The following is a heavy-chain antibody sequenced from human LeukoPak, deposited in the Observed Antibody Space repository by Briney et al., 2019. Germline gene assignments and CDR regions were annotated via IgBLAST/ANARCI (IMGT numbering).Heavy chain of an antibody. V-gene: IGHV4-59*01. CDR3: ARAGARTVSFPAYNWFDP. CDR2: IYYSGST. CDR1: GVSISSSY. D-gene: IGHD3/OR15-3a*01. J-gene: IGHJ5*02. Sequence: PSETLPLTCTVSGVSISSSYWSWIRQLPGKGLECIGYIYYSGSTNYNPSLKSRVTISVDTSKNQFSLKLSSVTAADTAVYFCARAGARTVSFPAYNWFDPWGQGTLVTVSS.